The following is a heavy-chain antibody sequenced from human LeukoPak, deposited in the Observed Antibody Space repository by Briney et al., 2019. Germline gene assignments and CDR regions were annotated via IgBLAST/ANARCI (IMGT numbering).Heavy chain of an antibody. D-gene: IGHD3-22*01. CDR2: IYHSGST. Sequence: SETLSLTCAVSGGSISSSNWWSWVRQPPGKGLEWIGEIYHSGSTNYNPSLKSRVTISVDTSKNQFSLKLSSVTAADTAVYYCARQGRYYYDSSGYYYFQHWGQGTLVTVSS. CDR1: GGSISSSNW. J-gene: IGHJ1*01. CDR3: ARQGRYYYDSSGYYYFQH. V-gene: IGHV4-4*02.